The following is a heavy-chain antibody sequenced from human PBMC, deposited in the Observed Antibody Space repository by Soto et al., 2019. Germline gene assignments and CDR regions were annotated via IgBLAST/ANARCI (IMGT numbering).Heavy chain of an antibody. D-gene: IGHD2-8*01. CDR1: GYSFTSYW. CDR3: ARQLMVYASVDVGYMDV. V-gene: IGHV5-51*01. J-gene: IGHJ6*03. Sequence: GESLKISCKGSGYSFTSYWIGWVRQMPGKGLEWMGIIYPGDSDTRYSPSIQGQVTIPADKSISTAYLQWSSLKASDTAMYYCARQLMVYASVDVGYMDVWGKGTTVTVSS. CDR2: IYPGDSDT.